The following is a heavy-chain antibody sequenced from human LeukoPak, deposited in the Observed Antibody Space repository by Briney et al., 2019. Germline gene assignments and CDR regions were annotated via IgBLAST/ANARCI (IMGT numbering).Heavy chain of an antibody. J-gene: IGHJ6*03. CDR2: ISTSGST. CDR1: GGSISSYY. CDR3: ARDVVVESSYFYYYYMDV. V-gene: IGHV4-4*07. Sequence: SETLSLTSTVSGGSISSYYWSWIRQPAEKGLEWIGHISTSGSTNYNPSLKSRVTMSVDTSKNQFSLKLSSVTAADTAVYYCARDVVVESSYFYYYYMDVWGKGTTVTVSS. D-gene: IGHD2-15*01.